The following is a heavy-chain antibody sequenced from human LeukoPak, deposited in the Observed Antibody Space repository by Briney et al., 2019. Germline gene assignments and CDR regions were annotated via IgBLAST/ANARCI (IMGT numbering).Heavy chain of an antibody. CDR3: ARSHSGYSLDY. D-gene: IGHD3-22*01. CDR2: IWYDGSNK. Sequence: GRSLRLSCAASGFTFSSYGMHWVRQAPGKGLEWVAVIWYDGSNKYYADSVKGRFTISRDNSKNTLYLQMNSLRAEDTAVYYCARSHSGYSLDYWGQGTLVTVSS. J-gene: IGHJ4*02. V-gene: IGHV3-33*01. CDR1: GFTFSSYG.